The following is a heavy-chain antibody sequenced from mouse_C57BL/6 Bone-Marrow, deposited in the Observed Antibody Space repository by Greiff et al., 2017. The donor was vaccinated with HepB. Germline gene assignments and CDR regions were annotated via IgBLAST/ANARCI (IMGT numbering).Heavy chain of an antibody. CDR1: GYTFTSYW. CDR3: ARDYYGSSGDWYFDV. V-gene: IGHV1-50*01. D-gene: IGHD1-1*01. CDR2: IDPSDSYT. J-gene: IGHJ1*03. Sequence: QVQLQQPGAELMKPGASVKLSCKASGYTFTSYWMQWVKQRPGQGLEWIGEIDPSDSYTNYNQKFKGKATLTVDTSSSTAYMQLSSLTSEDSAVYYCARDYYGSSGDWYFDVWGTGTTVTVSS.